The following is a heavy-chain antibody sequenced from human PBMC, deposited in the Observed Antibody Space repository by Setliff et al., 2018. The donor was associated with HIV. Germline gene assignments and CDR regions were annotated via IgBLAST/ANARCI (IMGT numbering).Heavy chain of an antibody. CDR1: GGSFSGYY. CDR2: INHSGST. J-gene: IGHJ4*02. V-gene: IGHV4-34*01. D-gene: IGHD3-10*01. CDR3: ARELLRSWDGSENSYKPYYFDY. Sequence: KPSETLSLTCAVYGGSFSGYYWSWIRQPPGKGLEWIGEINHSGSTNYNPSLKSRVTISVDTSKNQFSLKLSSVTAADTAVFYCARELLRSWDGSENSYKPYYFDYWGQGTLVTVSS.